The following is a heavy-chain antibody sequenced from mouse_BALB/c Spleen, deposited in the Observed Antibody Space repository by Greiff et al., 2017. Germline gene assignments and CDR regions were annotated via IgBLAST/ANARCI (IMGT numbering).Heavy chain of an antibody. CDR2: ISYSGST. D-gene: IGHD1-1*01. V-gene: IGHV3-2*02. J-gene: IGHJ3*01. Sequence: DVQLQESGPGLVKPSQSLSLTCTVTGYSITSDYAWNWIRQFPGNKLEWMGYISYSGSTSYNPSLKSRISITRDTSKNQFFLQLNSVTTEDTATYYCAQSPYYYGSSPFAYWGQGTLVTVSA. CDR1: GYSITSDYA. CDR3: AQSPYYYGSSPFAY.